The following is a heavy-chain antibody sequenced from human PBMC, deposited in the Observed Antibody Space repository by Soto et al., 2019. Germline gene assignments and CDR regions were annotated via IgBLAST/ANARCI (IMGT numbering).Heavy chain of an antibody. CDR2: IYYSGST. D-gene: IGHD2-2*02. J-gene: IGHJ6*03. V-gene: IGHV4-59*01. Sequence: SETLSLTCTVSGGSISSYYWSWIRQPPGKGLEWLGYIYYSGSTNYNPSFKSRVTISVDTSKTQFSLKLSSVTAADTAVYYCARVRYQLLYGDYYYYYMDVWGKGTTVTVSS. CDR1: GGSISSYY. CDR3: ARVRYQLLYGDYYYYYMDV.